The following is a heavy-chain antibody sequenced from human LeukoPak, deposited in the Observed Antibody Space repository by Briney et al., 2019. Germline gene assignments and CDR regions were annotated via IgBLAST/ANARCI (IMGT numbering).Heavy chain of an antibody. CDR2: IYYSGST. V-gene: IGHV4-59*01. CDR1: GGSISSYY. J-gene: IGHJ3*01. D-gene: IGHD6-13*01. CDR3: ASGGAGIAAAP. Sequence: PSETLSLTCTVSGGSISSYYWSWIRQPPGKGLEWIGYIYYSGSTNYHPSLQSRVTISVDTSKNQFSLKLTSVTAADTAIYYCASGGAGIAAAPWGQGTMVTVSS.